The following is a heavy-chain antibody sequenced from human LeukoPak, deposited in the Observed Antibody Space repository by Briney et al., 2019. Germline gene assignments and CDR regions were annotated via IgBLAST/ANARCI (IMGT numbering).Heavy chain of an antibody. D-gene: IGHD4-17*01. CDR3: ARGRTVTAPFFDY. V-gene: IGHV3-21*01. CDR2: ISSSSSYI. J-gene: IGHJ4*02. Sequence: GGSLRLSCAASGFTFSSYSMNWVRQAPGKGLEWVSSISSSSSYIYYAVSVKGRFTISRDNAKNSLYLQMNSLRAEDTAVYYCARGRTVTAPFFDYWGQGTLVTVSS. CDR1: GFTFSSYS.